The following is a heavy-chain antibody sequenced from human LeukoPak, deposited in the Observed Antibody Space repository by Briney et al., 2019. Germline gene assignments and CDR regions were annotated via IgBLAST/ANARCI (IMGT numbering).Heavy chain of an antibody. V-gene: IGHV3-48*03. CDR1: GFTFSSYE. CDR2: ISSSGSTI. Sequence: GGSLRLSCAASGFTFSSYEMNWVRQAPGKGLEWVSYISSSGSTIYYADSVKGRFTISRDNAMNSLYLQMNSLRAEDTAVYYCARVEMATIYYYFDYWGQGTLVTVSS. J-gene: IGHJ4*02. CDR3: ARVEMATIYYYFDY. D-gene: IGHD5-24*01.